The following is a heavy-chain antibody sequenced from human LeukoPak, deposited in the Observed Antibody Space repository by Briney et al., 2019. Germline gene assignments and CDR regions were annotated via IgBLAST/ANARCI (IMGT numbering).Heavy chain of an antibody. CDR1: GFTFSIYA. D-gene: IGHD6-25*01. Sequence: GGSLRLSCAASGFTFSIYAMSWVRQAPGKGLEWVSAISGSGGSTYYADSVKGRFTISRDNSKNTLYLQMNSLRAEDTTVYYCANIAAAPFLDYWGQGTLVTVSS. CDR2: ISGSGGST. V-gene: IGHV3-23*01. J-gene: IGHJ4*02. CDR3: ANIAAAPFLDY.